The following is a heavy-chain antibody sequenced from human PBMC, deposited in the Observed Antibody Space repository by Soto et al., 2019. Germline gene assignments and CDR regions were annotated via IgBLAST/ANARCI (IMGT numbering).Heavy chain of an antibody. CDR3: ARALRPDKVVAAGRGIYYFDY. CDR2: INHSGST. D-gene: IGHD2-15*01. Sequence: SETLSLTCAVYGGSFSGYYWSWIRQPPGKGLEWIGEINHSGSTNYNPSLKSRVTISVDTSKNQFSLKLSSVTAADTAVYYGARALRPDKVVAAGRGIYYFDYWGQGTLVTVSS. V-gene: IGHV4-34*01. CDR1: GGSFSGYY. J-gene: IGHJ4*02.